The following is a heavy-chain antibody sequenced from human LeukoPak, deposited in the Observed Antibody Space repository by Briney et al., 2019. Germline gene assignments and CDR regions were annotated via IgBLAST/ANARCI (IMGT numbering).Heavy chain of an antibody. CDR1: GYSFTSYW. J-gene: IGHJ5*02. CDR3: ARSGSSGWYSGNWFDP. V-gene: IGHV5-51*01. Sequence: GESLKISCKGSGYSFTSYWIGWVRQMPGKGLEWMGIIYPGDSDTRYSPSFQGQVTISADKSISTPYLQWSSLKASDTAMYYCARSGSSGWYSGNWFDPWGQGTLVTVSS. D-gene: IGHD6-19*01. CDR2: IYPGDSDT.